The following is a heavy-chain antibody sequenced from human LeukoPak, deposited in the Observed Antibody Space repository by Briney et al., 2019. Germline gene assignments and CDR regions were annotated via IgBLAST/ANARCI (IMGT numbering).Heavy chain of an antibody. J-gene: IGHJ4*02. CDR1: GFTFSSYR. Sequence: QPGGSLRLSCAASGFTFSSYRMHWVRQAPGKGLEWVAFIRYDGSNKYYADSVKGRFTISRDNSRNTLYLQMNSLRAEDTAVYYCAKEYCSGGSCLNYWGQGTLVTVSS. V-gene: IGHV3-30*02. D-gene: IGHD2-15*01. CDR3: AKEYCSGGSCLNY. CDR2: IRYDGSNK.